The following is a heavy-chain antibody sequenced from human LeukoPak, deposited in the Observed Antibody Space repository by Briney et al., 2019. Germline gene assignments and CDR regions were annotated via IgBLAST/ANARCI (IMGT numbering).Heavy chain of an antibody. CDR1: GGSFSGYY. V-gene: IGHV4-34*01. CDR3: ARRPLYYYDSSGYFGK. J-gene: IGHJ4*02. CDR2: INHSGST. D-gene: IGHD3-22*01. Sequence: SETLSLTCAVYGGSFSGYYWSWIRQPPGKGLEWIGEINHSGSTNYNPSLKSRVTISVDTSKNQFSLKLSSVTAADTAVYHCARRPLYYYDSSGYFGKWGQGTLVTVSS.